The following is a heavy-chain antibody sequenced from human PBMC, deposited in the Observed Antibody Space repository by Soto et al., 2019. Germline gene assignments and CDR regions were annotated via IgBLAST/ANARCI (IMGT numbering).Heavy chain of an antibody. V-gene: IGHV3-30*18. D-gene: IGHD3-16*02. CDR2: ISYDGSNK. CDR3: AKDGGYLTYYSDY. CDR1: GFTFSSYG. Sequence: QVQLVESGGGVVQPGRSLRLSCAASGFTFSSYGMHWVRQAPGKGLEWVAVISYDGSNKYYADSVKGRFTISRDNSKNTLYLQMNSLRAEDTAVYYCAKDGGYLTYYSDYWGQGTLVTVSS. J-gene: IGHJ4*02.